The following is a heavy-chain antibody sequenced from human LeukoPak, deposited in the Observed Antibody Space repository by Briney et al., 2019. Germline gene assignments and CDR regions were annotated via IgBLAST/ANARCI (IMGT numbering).Heavy chain of an antibody. CDR1: GFTFSNAC. D-gene: IGHD3-16*01. V-gene: IGHV3-15*01. CDR3: TIEFWGSSNY. J-gene: IGHJ4*02. CDR2: ISSNYDGGTS. Sequence: AGTLTLSCTVSGFTFSNACMTWGCQAPPQGLEWVGRISSNYDGGTSEYASPVKGRITISNAATKTTLYLQSISLQIENTGVYYCTIEFWGSSNYWGQGALVAVSS.